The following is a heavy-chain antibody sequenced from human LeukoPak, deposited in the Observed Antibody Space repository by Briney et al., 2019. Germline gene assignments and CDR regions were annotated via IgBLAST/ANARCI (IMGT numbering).Heavy chain of an antibody. CDR1: GGSISRDS. J-gene: IGHJ6*03. D-gene: IGHD3-22*01. Sequence: SETLSLTCTVSGGSISRDSWGWIRQPPGKGLEWIGNFYHTGSTNYNPSLESRVTISVDRSKNQFSLKLGSVTATDTAVYYCARIGIHYYYYYMDVWGKGTTVTVSS. CDR3: ARIGIHYYYYYMDV. CDR2: FYHTGST. V-gene: IGHV4-59*12.